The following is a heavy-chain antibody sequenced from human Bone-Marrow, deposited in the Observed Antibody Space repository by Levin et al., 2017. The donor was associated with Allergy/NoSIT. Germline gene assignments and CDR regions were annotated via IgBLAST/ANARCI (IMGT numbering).Heavy chain of an antibody. CDR1: GVSMSNSNW. J-gene: IGHJ4*02. CDR2: IYHNGNT. V-gene: IGHV4-4*02. D-gene: IGHD6-6*01. Sequence: SETLSLTCAVSGVSMSNSNWWTWVRQPPGKGLEWIGEIYHNGNTNYNPSLKSRVTISVDKSKKRFSLQLASVTAADTAVYYCTRAPGGSSSRWYFDYWGQGTLVTVSS. CDR3: TRAPGGSSSRWYFDY.